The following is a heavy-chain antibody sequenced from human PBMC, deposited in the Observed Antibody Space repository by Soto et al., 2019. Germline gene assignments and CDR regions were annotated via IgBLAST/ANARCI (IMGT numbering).Heavy chain of an antibody. CDR1: GFTFSDYW. CDR3: ARDDPKGYNYSVAFFDC. J-gene: IGHJ4*02. D-gene: IGHD5-18*01. V-gene: IGHV3-7*04. CDR2: INLDGSEK. Sequence: PGGSLRLSCAGSGFTFSDYWMSWVRQTPGKGLEWVGNINLDGSEKYYAGFVKGRFTFSRDNVKNSLYLQMSSLRAEDTAVYYCARDDPKGYNYSVAFFDCWGQGTPVTVSS.